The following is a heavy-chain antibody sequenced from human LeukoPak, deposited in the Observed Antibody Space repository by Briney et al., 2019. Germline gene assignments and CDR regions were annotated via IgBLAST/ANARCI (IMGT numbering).Heavy chain of an antibody. J-gene: IGHJ3*02. CDR3: AREEHYYDAFDM. CDR1: GFTLSNYE. D-gene: IGHD3-10*01. Sequence: GGSLRLSCAASGFTLSNYEMNWVRQAPGKGLEWISYISSSGRTIYYADSVKGRLTISRDNAKNSLSLQMNGLRVEDTALYYCAREEHYYDAFDMWGQGTMVTVSS. V-gene: IGHV3-48*03. CDR2: ISSSGRTI.